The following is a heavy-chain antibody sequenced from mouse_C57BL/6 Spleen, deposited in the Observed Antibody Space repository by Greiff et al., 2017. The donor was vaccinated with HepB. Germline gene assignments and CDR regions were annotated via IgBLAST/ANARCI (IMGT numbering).Heavy chain of an antibody. J-gene: IGHJ4*01. Sequence: EVKLQESGPELVKPGASVKISCKASGYSFTDYNMNWVKQSNGKSLEWIGVINPNYGTTSYNQKFKGKATLTVDQSSSTSYMQLNSLTSEDSAVYYCAREGLLRSSYAMDYWGQGTSVTVSS. CDR2: INPNYGTT. CDR3: AREGLLRSSYAMDY. D-gene: IGHD1-1*01. V-gene: IGHV1-39*01. CDR1: GYSFTDYN.